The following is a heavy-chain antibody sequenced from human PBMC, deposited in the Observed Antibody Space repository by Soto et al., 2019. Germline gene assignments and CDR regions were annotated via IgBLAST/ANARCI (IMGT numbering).Heavy chain of an antibody. CDR2: VDWDGDK. V-gene: IGHV2-70*12. CDR3: ARRAAYSSPYFFAY. J-gene: IGHJ4*02. D-gene: IGHD6-13*01. Sequence: SGPTLVNPTQTLTLTCTFSGFSLRTSGMCVSWIRQPPGKALEWLALVDWDGDKYYNTSLKTRLTISRDTSKNQVVLTMTNMDPVDTATYYCARRAAYSSPYFFAYWGQGSLVTVSS. CDR1: GFSLRTSGMC.